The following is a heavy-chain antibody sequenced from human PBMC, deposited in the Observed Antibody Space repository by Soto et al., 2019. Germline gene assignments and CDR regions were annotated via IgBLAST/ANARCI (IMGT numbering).Heavy chain of an antibody. J-gene: IGHJ6*02. Sequence: QVQLVQSGAEVKKPGSSVKVSCKASGGTFSSYAISWVRQAPGQGLEWMGGIIPIFGTANYAQKCQGRVTITEDESTSTAYMELSSLRSEDTAVYYCARGDGGYGESPYYYGMDVWGQGTTVTVSS. CDR2: IIPIFGTA. CDR3: ARGDGGYGESPYYYGMDV. V-gene: IGHV1-69*01. CDR1: GGTFSSYA. D-gene: IGHD5-12*01.